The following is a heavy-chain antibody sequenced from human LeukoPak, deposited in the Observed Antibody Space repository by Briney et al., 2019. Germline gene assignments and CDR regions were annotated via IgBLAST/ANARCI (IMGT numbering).Heavy chain of an antibody. Sequence: SQPLSLPCGVQGASLRGYYWSGFRQPPGKGLEWIGEIIHRGLTNYNPSLTSRVTISVDTSKNQFSLKLSTVTAADTAVYYCAREGLPPYYYYDMDVWRRGTTVSVSS. CDR1: GASLRGYY. V-gene: IGHV4-34*12. CDR2: IIHRGLT. CDR3: AREGLPPYYYYDMDV. J-gene: IGHJ6*03.